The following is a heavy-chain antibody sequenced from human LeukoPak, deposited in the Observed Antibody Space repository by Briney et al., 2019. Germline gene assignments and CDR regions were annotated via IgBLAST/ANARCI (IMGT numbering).Heavy chain of an antibody. V-gene: IGHV3-23*01. J-gene: IGHJ4*02. CDR2: ISGSGGST. Sequence: GGSLRLSCAASGFTVSSNYMSWVRQAPGKGLEWVSAISGSGGSTYYADSVKGRFTISRDNSKNTLYLQMNSLRAEDTAVYYCAKDPNSVVGTDYWGQGTLVTVSS. D-gene: IGHD1-26*01. CDR1: GFTVSSNY. CDR3: AKDPNSVVGTDY.